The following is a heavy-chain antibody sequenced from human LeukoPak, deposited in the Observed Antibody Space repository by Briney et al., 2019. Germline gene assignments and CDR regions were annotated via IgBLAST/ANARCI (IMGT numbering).Heavy chain of an antibody. V-gene: IGHV3-23*01. J-gene: IGHJ4*02. CDR1: GFTFSDYY. Sequence: GGSLRLSCAASGFTFSDYYMSWIRQAPGKGLQWVSAISGSGGSTYYADSVKGRFSISRDNSNNTLYVQMNSLRGEDTAVYYCAKWGAGGYDYWGQGTLVSVSS. CDR3: AKWGAGGYDY. CDR2: ISGSGGST. D-gene: IGHD3-22*01.